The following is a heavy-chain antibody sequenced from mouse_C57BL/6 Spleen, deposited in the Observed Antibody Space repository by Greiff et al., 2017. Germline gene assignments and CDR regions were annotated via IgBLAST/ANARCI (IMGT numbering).Heavy chain of an antibody. Sequence: EVMLVESGGDLVKPGGSLKLSCAASGFTFSSYGMSWVRQTPDKRLEWVATISSGGSYTYYPDSVKGRFTITRDNAKNTLYLQMSSLKSEDTAMYCCARHIKSWFFDYWGQGTTLTVSS. V-gene: IGHV5-6*02. CDR3: ARHIKSWFFDY. CDR2: ISSGGSYT. D-gene: IGHD2-2*01. J-gene: IGHJ2*01. CDR1: GFTFSSYG.